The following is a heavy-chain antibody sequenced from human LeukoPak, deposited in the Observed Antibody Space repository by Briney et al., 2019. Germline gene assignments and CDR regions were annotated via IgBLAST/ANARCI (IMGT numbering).Heavy chain of an antibody. J-gene: IGHJ1*01. Sequence: SETLSLTXTVSGGSISSGDYYWSWIRQPPGKGLEWIGYIYYSGSTYYNPSLKSRVTISVDTSKNQFSLKLSSVTAADTAVYYCARAYYDILTGYWKYFQHWGQGTLVTVSS. D-gene: IGHD3-9*01. CDR1: GGSISSGDYY. CDR3: ARAYYDILTGYWKYFQH. CDR2: IYYSGST. V-gene: IGHV4-30-4*08.